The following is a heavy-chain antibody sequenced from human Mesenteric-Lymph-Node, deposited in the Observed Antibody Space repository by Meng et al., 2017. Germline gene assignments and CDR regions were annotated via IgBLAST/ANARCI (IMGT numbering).Heavy chain of an antibody. CDR1: GGTFSSYT. J-gene: IGHJ4*02. V-gene: IGHV1-69*02. D-gene: IGHD3-22*01. Sequence: SVKVSCKASGGTFSSYTISWVRQAPGQGLEWMGRIIPILGIANYAQKFQGRVTITADKSTSTAYMELSSLRSEDTAVYYCARGSRYGSGYWGYWGQGTLVTVSS. CDR2: IIPILGIA. CDR3: ARGSRYGSGYWGY.